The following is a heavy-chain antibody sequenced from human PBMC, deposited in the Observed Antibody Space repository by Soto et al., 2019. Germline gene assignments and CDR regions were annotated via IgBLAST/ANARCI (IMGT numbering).Heavy chain of an antibody. Sequence: EVQLLESGGGLVQPGESLRLSCAASGFTFSSYAMSWVRQAPGKGLEWVSDITGSGGSTNYADSVKGRFTISRDNSNNTLYLQMNSLRAEDTAVYYCAKAHEGYQLLDYYYSGMDVWGQGTTVTVSS. CDR1: GFTFSSYA. CDR2: ITGSGGST. J-gene: IGHJ6*02. V-gene: IGHV3-23*01. D-gene: IGHD2-2*01. CDR3: AKAHEGYQLLDYYYSGMDV.